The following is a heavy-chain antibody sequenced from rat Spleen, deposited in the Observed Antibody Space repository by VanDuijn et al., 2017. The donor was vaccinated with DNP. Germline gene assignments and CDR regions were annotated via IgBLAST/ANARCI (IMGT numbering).Heavy chain of an antibody. D-gene: IGHD1-2*01. CDR2: ISSGGST. J-gene: IGHJ1*01. CDR1: GFSLNSYG. V-gene: IGHV2S12*01. CDR3: TRGVTISAISYWNFDF. Sequence: QVQLKESGPGLVQPSQTLSLTCTVSGFSLNSYGVSWVRQPPGKGLAWIAAISSGGSTYYNSTLKSRLSISRDTSKSQVFLKMNSLQTEDTAIYFCTRGVTISAISYWNFDFWGPGTMVTVSS.